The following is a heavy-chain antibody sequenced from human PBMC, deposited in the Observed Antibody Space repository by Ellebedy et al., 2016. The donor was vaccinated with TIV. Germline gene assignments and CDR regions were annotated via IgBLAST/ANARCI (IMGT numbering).Heavy chain of an antibody. J-gene: IGHJ5*02. V-gene: IGHV4-39*07. CDR3: ARDWFDP. Sequence: SETLSLTCTVSGVSISSSSYYWGWIRQPPGKGLEWIGTIYYSGSTYYNPSLKSRVTISVNTSKNQFSLKLSSVTAAATAGYYCARDWFDPWGQGTLVTVSS. CDR2: IYYSGST. CDR1: GVSISSSSYY.